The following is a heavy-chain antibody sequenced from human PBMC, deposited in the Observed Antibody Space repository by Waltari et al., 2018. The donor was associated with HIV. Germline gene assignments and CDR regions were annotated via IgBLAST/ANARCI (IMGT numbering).Heavy chain of an antibody. CDR3: ARSSYYYDSSGSNWYFDL. J-gene: IGHJ2*01. Sequence: QVQLQESGPGLVKPSETLSLTCTVSGGSISSYYWSWIRQPPGKGLEWIGYIYYSGSTNYHPSLKSRVTISVDTSKNQFSLKLSSVTAADTAVYYCARSSYYYDSSGSNWYFDLWGRGTLVTVSS. V-gene: IGHV4-59*01. CDR2: IYYSGST. CDR1: GGSISSYY. D-gene: IGHD3-22*01.